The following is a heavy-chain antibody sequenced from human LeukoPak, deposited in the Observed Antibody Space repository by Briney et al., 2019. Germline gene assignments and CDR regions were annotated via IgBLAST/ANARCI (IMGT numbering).Heavy chain of an antibody. V-gene: IGHV3-30-3*02. Sequence: GGSLRLSCAASGFTFSSYAMHWVRQAPGKGLEWVAVISSDGSNKYYADSVKGRFTISRDNSKNTLYLQMNSLRAEDTAVYYCASQGDDFWSGYYTGSHAFDIWGQGTMVTVSS. J-gene: IGHJ3*02. CDR2: ISSDGSNK. CDR1: GFTFSSYA. D-gene: IGHD3-3*01. CDR3: ASQGDDFWSGYYTGSHAFDI.